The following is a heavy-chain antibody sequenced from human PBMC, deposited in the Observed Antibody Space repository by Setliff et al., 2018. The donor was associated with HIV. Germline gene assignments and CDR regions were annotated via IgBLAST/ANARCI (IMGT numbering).Heavy chain of an antibody. CDR1: GGTFSSYA. Sequence: SVKVSCKASGGTFSSYAISWVRQAPGQGLEWMGGIIPILGIANYAQKFQGRVTITADESTSTAYMELSSLRSEDTAVYYCARSVSSMVRGVIGYGMDVWAKGPRSPSP. V-gene: IGHV1-69*10. D-gene: IGHD3-10*01. J-gene: IGHJ6*02. CDR3: ARSVSSMVRGVIGYGMDV. CDR2: IIPILGIA.